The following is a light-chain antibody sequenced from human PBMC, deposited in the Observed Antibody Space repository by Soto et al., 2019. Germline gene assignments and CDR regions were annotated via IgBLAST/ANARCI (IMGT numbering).Light chain of an antibody. CDR1: QGISNY. J-gene: IGKJ4*01. Sequence: DIQMTQSPSSLSASVGDRVAITCRASQGISNYLAWYQQKPGKVHKLLIYAASTLQSWVPSLFSGSGSGTDCTLTISSLQPEDGATYYCQKYNSAPLTFGGGTKVDIK. CDR2: AAS. V-gene: IGKV1-27*01. CDR3: QKYNSAPLT.